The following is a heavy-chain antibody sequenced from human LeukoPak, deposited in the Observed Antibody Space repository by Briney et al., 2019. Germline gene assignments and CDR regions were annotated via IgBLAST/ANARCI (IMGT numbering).Heavy chain of an antibody. D-gene: IGHD3-10*01. V-gene: IGHV1-69*02. CDR3: ARPFRVLDAFDI. Sequence: ASVKVSCKASGGTFSSYTISWVRQAPGQGLEWMGRIIPILGIANYAQKFQGRVTMTRDTSTSTVYMELSSLRSEDTAVYYCARPFRVLDAFDIWGQGTMVTVSS. CDR1: GGTFSSYT. CDR2: IIPILGIA. J-gene: IGHJ3*02.